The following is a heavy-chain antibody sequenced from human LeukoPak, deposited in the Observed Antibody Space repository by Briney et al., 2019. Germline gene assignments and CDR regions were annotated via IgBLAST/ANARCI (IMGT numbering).Heavy chain of an antibody. Sequence: PGGSLRLSCAASGFTFSSYGMHWVRQAPGKGLEWVAVIWYDGSNKYYADSVKGRFTISRDNSKNTLYLQMNSLRAEDTAVYYCARDQGDIVATAPNYYYYGMDVWGQGTTVTVSS. CDR2: IWYDGSNK. V-gene: IGHV3-33*01. CDR3: ARDQGDIVATAPNYYYYGMDV. J-gene: IGHJ6*02. CDR1: GFTFSSYG. D-gene: IGHD5-12*01.